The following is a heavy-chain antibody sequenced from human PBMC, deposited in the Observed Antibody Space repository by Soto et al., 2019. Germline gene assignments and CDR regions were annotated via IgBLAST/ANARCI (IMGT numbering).Heavy chain of an antibody. Sequence: QVQLLESGGGVVQPGRSLRLSCAVSGFTFNHYAFHWVRQAPGKGLEWVSVISYDGREIYYADPVKGRFTISRDSSNNMVYLYMNSLRPDDTAVYYGARDPVAVTGSFVYSWGHGTLVSVSS. CDR1: GFTFNHYA. J-gene: IGHJ5*01. D-gene: IGHD6-19*01. V-gene: IGHV3-30-3*01. CDR3: ARDPVAVTGSFVYS. CDR2: ISYDGREI.